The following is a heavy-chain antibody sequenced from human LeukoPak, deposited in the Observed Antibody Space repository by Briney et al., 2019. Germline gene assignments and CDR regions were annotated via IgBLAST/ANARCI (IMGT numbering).Heavy chain of an antibody. CDR3: ARGEDAIVGVPGPNY. CDR1: GFIFSDYS. D-gene: IGHD1-26*01. V-gene: IGHV3-48*01. Sequence: HPGRSLRLSCAASGFIFSDYSMNWVRQAPGKGLEWVSFISSSSSTVYYADSVKGRFTISRDYANNSLFLQMNGLTAEDTAVYYCARGEDAIVGVPGPNYWGQGTLVSVSS. CDR2: ISSSSSTV. J-gene: IGHJ4*02.